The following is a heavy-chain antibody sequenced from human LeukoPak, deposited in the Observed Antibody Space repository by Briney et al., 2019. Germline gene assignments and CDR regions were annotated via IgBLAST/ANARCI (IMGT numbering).Heavy chain of an antibody. D-gene: IGHD3-16*02. CDR1: GFTFSNYD. J-gene: IGHJ4*02. V-gene: IGHV3-21*01. CDR3: ARSPSMITFRGIVVPYFDY. CDR2: LTSGSSYI. Sequence: GGSLRLSCAASGFTFSNYDMHWVRQTPGKGLEWVSSLTSGSSYIYYAASLQGRIDVSRDNAKNSLSLQMDSLRAEDTAVYYCARSPSMITFRGIVVPYFDYWGQGSLVTVSS.